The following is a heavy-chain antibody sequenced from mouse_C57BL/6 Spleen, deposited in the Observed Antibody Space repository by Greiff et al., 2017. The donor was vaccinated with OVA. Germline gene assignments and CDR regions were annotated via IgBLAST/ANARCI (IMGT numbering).Heavy chain of an antibody. CDR3: ARQAVSNRYFDV. D-gene: IGHD6-2*01. Sequence: DVKLVESGGDLVKPGGSLKLSCAASGFTFSSYGMSWVRQTPDKRLEWVATISSGGSYTYYPDSVKGRFTISRDNAKNTLYLQMSSLKSEDTAMYYCARQAVSNRYFDVWGTGTTVTVSS. CDR2: ISSGGSYT. CDR1: GFTFSSYG. J-gene: IGHJ1*03. V-gene: IGHV5-6*02.